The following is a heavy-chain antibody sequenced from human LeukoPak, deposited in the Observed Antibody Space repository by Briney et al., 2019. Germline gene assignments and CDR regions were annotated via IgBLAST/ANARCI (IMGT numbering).Heavy chain of an antibody. D-gene: IGHD3-22*01. J-gene: IGHJ3*02. CDR1: GFTFGSYV. V-gene: IGHV3-9*01. Sequence: GGSLRLSCAASGFTFGSYVMSWVRQAPGKGLEWVSGISWNSGSIGYADSVKGRFTISRDNAKNSLYMQMNSLRAEDTALYYCAKDTRRLGYDSSGYYSGAFDIWGQGTMVTVSS. CDR2: ISWNSGSI. CDR3: AKDTRRLGYDSSGYYSGAFDI.